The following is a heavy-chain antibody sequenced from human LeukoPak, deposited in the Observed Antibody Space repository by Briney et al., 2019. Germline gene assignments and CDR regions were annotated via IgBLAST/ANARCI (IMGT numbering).Heavy chain of an antibody. CDR1: GLTFSSYG. Sequence: PERPPRLSSETPGLTFSSYGMHWARPAPGKGLQWLALIWHDGRNIYYADPVKHRFAISRDNSKNTLYLQINSLRAEDTAVYYCARARNDYDTSSFSALDYWGQGTLVTVSS. CDR2: IWHDGRNI. V-gene: IGHV3-33*01. CDR3: ARARNDYDTSSFSALDY. D-gene: IGHD3-22*01. J-gene: IGHJ4*02.